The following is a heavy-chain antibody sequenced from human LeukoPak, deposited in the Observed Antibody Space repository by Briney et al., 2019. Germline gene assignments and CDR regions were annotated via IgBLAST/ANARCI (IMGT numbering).Heavy chain of an antibody. J-gene: IGHJ4*02. CDR1: GRSIISSSYY. Sequence: SETLSLTCTVSGRSIISSSYYWGWIRQPPGKGLEWIGSMSYTGSTDYHPSLKSRVTISVDTSKIQFSVRLTSVTAADTGLYYCARHVRGYSGYDPSPFDYWGQGTLVTVSS. D-gene: IGHD5-12*01. V-gene: IGHV4-39*01. CDR2: MSYTGST. CDR3: ARHVRGYSGYDPSPFDY.